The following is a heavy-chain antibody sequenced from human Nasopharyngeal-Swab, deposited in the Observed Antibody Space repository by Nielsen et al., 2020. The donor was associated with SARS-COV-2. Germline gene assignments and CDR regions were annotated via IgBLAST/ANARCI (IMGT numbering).Heavy chain of an antibody. D-gene: IGHD5-12*01. Sequence: GESLKISCAASGFTFSSYAMSWVRQAPGEGLEWVSAISGSGGSTYYADSVKGRFTISRDNSKNTLYLQMNSLRAEDTAVYYCAKVRYSGYDHYYYYGMDVWGQGTTVTVSS. CDR3: AKVRYSGYDHYYYYGMDV. J-gene: IGHJ6*02. CDR1: GFTFSSYA. CDR2: ISGSGGST. V-gene: IGHV3-23*01.